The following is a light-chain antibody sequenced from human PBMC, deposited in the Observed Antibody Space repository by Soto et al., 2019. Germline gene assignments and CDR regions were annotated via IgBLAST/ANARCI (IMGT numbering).Light chain of an antibody. Sequence: QSALTQPASVSGSPGQSITISCTGTSSDVGGYKFVSWYQHHPGKAPKLIIYEVSNRPSGVSNRFSGSKSGNTASLTISGLQAEDEGDYYCSSYTRSSTWVFGGGTQLTVL. CDR2: EVS. CDR3: SSYTRSSTWV. CDR1: SSDVGGYKF. V-gene: IGLV2-14*01. J-gene: IGLJ3*02.